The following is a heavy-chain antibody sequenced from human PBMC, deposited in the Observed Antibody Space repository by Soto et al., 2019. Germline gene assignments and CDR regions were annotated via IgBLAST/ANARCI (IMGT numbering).Heavy chain of an antibody. V-gene: IGHV5-51*01. CDR1: GYSFTSNW. CDR3: ARHQRDDASRKIDC. CDR2: INPADSDI. Sequence: GESLKISCQGSGYSFTSNWIGWVRQMPGKGLEWMGIINPADSDIKYSPSFQGQVTISADKSIGTAYLQWSSLKASETAMYYCARHQRDDASRKIDCWGQGTLGTVS. D-gene: IGHD3-16*01. J-gene: IGHJ4*02.